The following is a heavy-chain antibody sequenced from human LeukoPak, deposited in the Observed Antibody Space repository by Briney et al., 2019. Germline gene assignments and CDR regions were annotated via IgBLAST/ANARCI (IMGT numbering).Heavy chain of an antibody. Sequence: GGTLRLFCAASGFTFSSYSMNWVRQAPAKGLEWVSSISSSSSYIFYAESVKRRFTISRDNAKNSLYLQMNSLRAEDTAVNYCARGDLFGIWGQGTMVTVS. CDR3: ARGDLFGI. D-gene: IGHD3-10*01. J-gene: IGHJ3*02. V-gene: IGHV3-21*01. CDR1: GFTFSSYS. CDR2: ISSSSSYI.